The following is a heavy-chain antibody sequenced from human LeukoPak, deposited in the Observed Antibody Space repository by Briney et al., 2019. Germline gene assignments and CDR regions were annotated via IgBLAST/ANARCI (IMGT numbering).Heavy chain of an antibody. D-gene: IGHD3-22*01. J-gene: IGHJ4*02. CDR3: AKDLGYDSSGFDGY. Sequence: GGSLRLSCAASGFTFSSYGMHWVRQAPGKGLEWVAVISYDGRNKYYADSVKGRFTISRDNSKNTLYLQMNSLRAEDTAVYYCAKDLGYDSSGFDGYWGQGTLVTVSS. CDR1: GFTFSSYG. CDR2: ISYDGRNK. V-gene: IGHV3-30*18.